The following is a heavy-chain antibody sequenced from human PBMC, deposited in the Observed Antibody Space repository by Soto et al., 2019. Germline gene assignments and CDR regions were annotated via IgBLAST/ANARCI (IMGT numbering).Heavy chain of an antibody. Sequence: QVQLVQSGAEVKKPGSSVKVSCKASGGTFSSYAISWVRQAPGQGLEWMGGIIPIFGTANYAQKFQGRVTITADESTSTAYMELSSLRSEDTAVYYCARGNDYVWGSYRSWGFDYWGQGTLVTVSS. J-gene: IGHJ4*02. CDR1: GGTFSSYA. V-gene: IGHV1-69*01. CDR2: IIPIFGTA. CDR3: ARGNDYVWGSYRSWGFDY. D-gene: IGHD3-16*02.